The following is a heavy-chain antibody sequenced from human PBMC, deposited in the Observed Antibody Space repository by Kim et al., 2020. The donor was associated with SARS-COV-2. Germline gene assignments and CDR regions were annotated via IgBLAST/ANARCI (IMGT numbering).Heavy chain of an antibody. V-gene: IGHV4-4*07. D-gene: IGHD3-16*01. CDR3: ARALGGFYFDY. Sequence: NYNHSLKRRVTMSVDTSKNQFSLKVNSVTAADTAVYYCARALGGFYFDYWGQGTLVTVSS. J-gene: IGHJ4*02.